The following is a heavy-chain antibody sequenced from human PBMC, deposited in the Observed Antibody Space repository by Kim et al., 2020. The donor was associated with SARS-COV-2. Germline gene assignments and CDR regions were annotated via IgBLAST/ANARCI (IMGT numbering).Heavy chain of an antibody. V-gene: IGHV3-30-3*01. CDR2: ISYDGSNK. D-gene: IGHD2-2*01. Sequence: GGSLRLFCAASGFTFSSYAMHWVRQAPGKGLEWVAVISYDGSNKYYADSVKGRFTICRDNSKNMLYLQMNSLRAEDTAVYCCASDRSTHYFDYWCQGTLV. CDR3: ASDRSTHYFDY. J-gene: IGHJ4*02. CDR1: GFTFSSYA.